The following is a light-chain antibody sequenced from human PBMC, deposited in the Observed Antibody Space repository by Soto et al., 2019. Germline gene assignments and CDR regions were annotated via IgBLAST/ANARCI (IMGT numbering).Light chain of an antibody. CDR2: GES. CDR1: QSVSSN. Sequence: EIVMTQSPATLSVSPGERATLYCRASQSVSSNLAWYQQKPGQAPRLLIYGESSRATGIPDRFSGSGSGTDFTLTISRLEPEDFAVYYCQQYDSSLVTFGQGTKVDI. J-gene: IGKJ1*01. V-gene: IGKV3-20*01. CDR3: QQYDSSLVT.